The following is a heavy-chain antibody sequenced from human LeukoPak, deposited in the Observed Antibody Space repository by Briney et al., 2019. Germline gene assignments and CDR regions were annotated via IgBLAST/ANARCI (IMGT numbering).Heavy chain of an antibody. CDR2: INPDTDFT. J-gene: IGHJ4*02. CDR3: APTSEAYTGNWSV. D-gene: IGHD3-16*01. Sequence: GASVKVSCKTSGYRFTDDYIHWVRQDPGQGLEWMGWINPDTDFTNYAPKFRGRVIMTRDTSISTAYMEVRRLTFDDTAIYYCAPTSEAYTGNWSVWGQGTLVTVSP. CDR1: GYRFTDDY. V-gene: IGHV1-2*02.